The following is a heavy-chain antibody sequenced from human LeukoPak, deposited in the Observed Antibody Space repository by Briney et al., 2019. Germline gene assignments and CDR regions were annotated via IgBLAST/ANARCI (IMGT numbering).Heavy chain of an antibody. CDR1: GFTFSSYA. J-gene: IGHJ4*02. CDR2: ISYDGSNK. Sequence: GGSLRLSCAASGFTFSSYAMHWVRQAPGKGLEWVAVISYDGSNKYYADSVKGRFTISRDNSKNTLYLQMNSLRAEDTAVYYCCFDYWGQGTLVTVSS. CDR3: CFDY. V-gene: IGHV3-30-3*01.